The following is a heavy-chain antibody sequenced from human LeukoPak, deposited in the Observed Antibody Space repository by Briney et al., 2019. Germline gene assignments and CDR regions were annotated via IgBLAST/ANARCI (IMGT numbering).Heavy chain of an antibody. CDR1: GYTFTDYY. J-gene: IGHJ6*02. V-gene: IGHV1-2*06. D-gene: IGHD3-9*01. CDR2: INPNSGGT. Sequence: ASVKVSCKASGYTFTDYYMHWVRQAPGQGLEWMGRINPNSGGTNYAQKFQGRVTMTRDTSISTAYMELSRLRSDDTAVYYCAREKVDYNILTFDYYYYYGMDVWGQGTTVTVSS. CDR3: AREKVDYNILTFDYYYYYGMDV.